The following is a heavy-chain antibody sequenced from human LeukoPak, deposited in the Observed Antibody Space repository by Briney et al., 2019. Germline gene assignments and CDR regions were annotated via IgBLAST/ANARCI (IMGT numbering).Heavy chain of an antibody. J-gene: IGHJ2*01. CDR1: GGSISSYY. Sequence: SETLSLTCTVSGGSISSYYWSWIRQPAGKGLEWIGRIYTSGSTNYNPSLKSRVTISVDTSKNQFSLKLSSVTAADTAVYYCARSRYYATWYFDLWGRGTLVTVSS. V-gene: IGHV4-4*07. D-gene: IGHD1-26*01. CDR2: IYTSGST. CDR3: ARSRYYATWYFDL.